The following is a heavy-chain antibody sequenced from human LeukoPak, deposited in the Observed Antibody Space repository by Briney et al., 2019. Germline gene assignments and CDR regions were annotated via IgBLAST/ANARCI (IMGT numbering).Heavy chain of an antibody. D-gene: IGHD2-15*01. J-gene: IGHJ4*02. CDR2: IYPGDSDT. CDR3: ARSKQSWDIVAVIPFDY. V-gene: IGHV5-51*01. Sequence: GESLKISCKGSGYSFTSYWIGWVRQMPGKGLEWMGIIYPGDSDTRYSPSFQGQVTISADKSISTAYLQWSSLKASDTAMCYCARSKQSWDIVAVIPFDYWGQGTLVTVSS. CDR1: GYSFTSYW.